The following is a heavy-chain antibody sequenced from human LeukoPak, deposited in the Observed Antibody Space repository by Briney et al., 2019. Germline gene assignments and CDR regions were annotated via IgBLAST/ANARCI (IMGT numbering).Heavy chain of an antibody. CDR1: GFTFSRYG. CDR3: AKELYYYDSSGYLVVSGMDV. V-gene: IGHV3-30*18. J-gene: IGHJ6*02. Sequence: PGGSLRLSCAASGFTFSRYGMHWGRQAPGKGLEWVAVISYDGSNKYYADSVKGRFTISRDNSKNTLYLQMNSLRAEDTAVYYCAKELYYYDSSGYLVVSGMDVWGQGTTVTVSS. CDR2: ISYDGSNK. D-gene: IGHD3-22*01.